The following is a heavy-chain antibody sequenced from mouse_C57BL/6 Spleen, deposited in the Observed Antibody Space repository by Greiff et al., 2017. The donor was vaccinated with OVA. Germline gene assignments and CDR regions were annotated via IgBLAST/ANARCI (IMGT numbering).Heavy chain of an antibody. CDR1: GYTFTDYY. J-gene: IGHJ2*01. CDR2: INPNNGGT. V-gene: IGHV1-26*01. CDR3: ARGEYGSRGDFDD. Sequence: VQLQQSGPELVKPGASVKISCKASGYTFTDYYMNWVKQSHGKSLEWIGDINPNNGGTSYNQKFKGKATLTVDKSSSTAYMELRSLTSEDSAVYYCARGEYGSRGDFDDWGQGTTLTVSS. D-gene: IGHD1-1*01.